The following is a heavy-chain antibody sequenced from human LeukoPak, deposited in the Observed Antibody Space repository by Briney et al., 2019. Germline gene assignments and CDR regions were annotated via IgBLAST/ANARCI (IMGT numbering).Heavy chain of an antibody. CDR3: ARQPGAGWFDP. CDR2: INPGDSDT. V-gene: IGHV5-51*01. J-gene: IGHJ5*02. CDR1: GYSFTSSW. D-gene: IGHD3-10*01. Sequence: GASLQISCQASGYSFTSSWIGWARQMPGKGLEWMAIINPGDSDTRYSPSFQGQVTISADKSISTVYLQWGSLKASDTAMYYCARQPGAGWFDPWGQGTLVTVSS.